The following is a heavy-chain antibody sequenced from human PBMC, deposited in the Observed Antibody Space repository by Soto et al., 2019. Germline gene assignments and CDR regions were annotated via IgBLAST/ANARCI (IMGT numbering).Heavy chain of an antibody. D-gene: IGHD1-1*01. CDR2: ISWNSGSI. V-gene: IGHV3-9*01. CDR3: AKDPTGTPSYYFDY. CDR1: GFTFDDYA. J-gene: IGHJ4*02. Sequence: EVQLVESGGGLVQPGRSLRLSCAAPGFTFDDYAMHWVRQAPGKGLEWVSGISWNSGSIGYADSVKGRFTISRDNAKNSLYLQMNSLRAEDTALYYCAKDPTGTPSYYFDYWGQGTLVTVSS.